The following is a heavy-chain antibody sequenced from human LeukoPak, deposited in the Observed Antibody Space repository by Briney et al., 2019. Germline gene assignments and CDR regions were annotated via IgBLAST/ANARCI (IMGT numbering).Heavy chain of an antibody. CDR1: GFTFNSYA. CDR3: AREDEYGFLGDY. Sequence: GGSLRLSCAASGFTFNSYAMHWVRQAPGKGLEWVAVISYDGSNKYYADSVKGRFTISRDNSKNTLYLQMNSLRAEDTAVYYCAREDEYGFLGDYWGQGTLVTVSS. CDR2: ISYDGSNK. J-gene: IGHJ4*02. D-gene: IGHD4/OR15-4a*01. V-gene: IGHV3-30*04.